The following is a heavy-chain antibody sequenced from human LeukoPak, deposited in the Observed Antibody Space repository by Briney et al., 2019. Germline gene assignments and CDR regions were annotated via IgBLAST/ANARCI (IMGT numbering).Heavy chain of an antibody. J-gene: IGHJ4*02. Sequence: ASVKVSCKASGGTFSSYAISWVRQAPGQGLEWMEIINPSGGSTSYAQKFQGRVTMTRDTSTSTVYMELSSLRSEDTAVYYCARDGSSGYYGDYWGQGTLVTVSS. CDR3: ARDGSSGYYGDY. CDR1: GGTFSSYA. D-gene: IGHD3-22*01. CDR2: INPSGGST. V-gene: IGHV1-46*01.